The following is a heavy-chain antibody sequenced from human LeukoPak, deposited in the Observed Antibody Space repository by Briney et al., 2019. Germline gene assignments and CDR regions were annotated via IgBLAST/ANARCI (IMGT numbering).Heavy chain of an antibody. CDR1: GYTFTSYY. CDR2: INPSGGSA. D-gene: IGHD3-22*01. J-gene: IGHJ4*02. Sequence: ASVKVSCKASGYTFTSYYMHWVRQAPGQGLEWMGIINPSGGSASYALKFQGRVTMTEDTSTDTAYMELSSLRSEDTAVYYCATGSREYYPLDYWGQGTLVTVSS. V-gene: IGHV1-46*01. CDR3: ATGSREYYPLDY.